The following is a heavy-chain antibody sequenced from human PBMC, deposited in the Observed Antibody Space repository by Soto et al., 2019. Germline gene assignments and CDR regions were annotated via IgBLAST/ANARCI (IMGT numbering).Heavy chain of an antibody. D-gene: IGHD1-26*01. CDR2: IYHSGST. CDR1: GGSVSQNYW. V-gene: IGHV4-4*02. J-gene: IGHJ6*02. Sequence: LSLTCTVSGGSVSQNYWWSWVRQSPGKGLEWIGKIYHSGSTNYSPSLKSRVTMSVDKSKNQFSLRLTSVTAADTAVYYCARTSEAPDYFYGMDVWGQGTTVTVSS. CDR3: ARTSEAPDYFYGMDV.